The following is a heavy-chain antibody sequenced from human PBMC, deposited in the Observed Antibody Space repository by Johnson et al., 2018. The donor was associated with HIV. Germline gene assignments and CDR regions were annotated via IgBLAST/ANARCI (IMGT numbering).Heavy chain of an antibody. D-gene: IGHD2-2*01. V-gene: IGHV3-53*01. J-gene: IGHJ3*01. Sequence: MQPVESGGGLIQPGGSLRLSCAAAGFTVSSNYMSWVRQAPGKGLEWVSVIYSGLRTYYADAVKGRFPFPYDNSTNTLYLKMNSLRAEDTAVYYCARDGGHYCSSTRCWNKHAVDVWGQGTMVTVFS. CDR3: ARDGGHYCSSTRCWNKHAVDV. CDR2: IYSGLRT. CDR1: GFTVSSNY.